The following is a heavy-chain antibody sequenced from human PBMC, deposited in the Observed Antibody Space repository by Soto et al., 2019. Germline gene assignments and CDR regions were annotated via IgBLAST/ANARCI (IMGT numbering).Heavy chain of an antibody. Sequence: QLQVVQSEVEVKRPGASVRISCKASGFTLDNHAMTWVRQAPGKGLEWMGWIGAIVYNDATNYAPKFQGSLTMARDTSPNTVYMDLSSLRSDDTAVYYCARGTKGAGGWYFDIWGRGTLVVVSS. D-gene: IGHD1-26*01. CDR2: IGAIVYNDAT. CDR1: GFTLDNHA. V-gene: IGHV1-18*01. J-gene: IGHJ2*01. CDR3: ARGTKGAGGWYFDI.